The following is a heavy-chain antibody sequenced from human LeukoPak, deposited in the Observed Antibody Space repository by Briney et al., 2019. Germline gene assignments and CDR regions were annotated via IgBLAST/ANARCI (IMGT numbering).Heavy chain of an antibody. CDR1: GGSISSYY. V-gene: IGHV4-59*12. J-gene: IGHJ4*02. Sequence: SETLSLTCTVSGGSISSYYWSWIRQPPGKGLEWIGYIYYSGSTNYNPSLKSRVTISVDTSKNHFSLKLSSVTAADTAVYYCARWYYDSSGYRYFDYWGQGTLVIVSS. D-gene: IGHD3-22*01. CDR3: ARWYYDSSGYRYFDY. CDR2: IYYSGST.